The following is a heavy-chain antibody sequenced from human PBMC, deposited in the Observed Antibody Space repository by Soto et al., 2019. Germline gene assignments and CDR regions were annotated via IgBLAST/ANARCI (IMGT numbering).Heavy chain of an antibody. D-gene: IGHD6-6*01. CDR2: ISYDGSNK. CDR1: GFTFSSYG. CDR3: AKDHSSSGGFDY. J-gene: IGHJ4*02. V-gene: IGHV3-30*18. Sequence: PGGSLRLSCAASGFTFSSYGMHWVRQAPGKGLEWVAVISYDGSNKYYADSVKGRFTISRDNSKNTLYLQMNSLRAEDTAVYYCAKDHSSSGGFDYWGQGTLVTVSS.